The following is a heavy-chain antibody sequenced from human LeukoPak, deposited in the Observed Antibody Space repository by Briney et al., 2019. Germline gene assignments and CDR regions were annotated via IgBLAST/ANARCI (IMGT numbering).Heavy chain of an antibody. Sequence: GASVKVSCKASGYTFTGYYIHWVRQAPGQGLEWMGIINPSAGGTTYAQKFQGRLTMTRDMSTSTVYMELYSLRSSEDTAVYYCARETDIAAAANYFDFWGQGSLVTVSS. V-gene: IGHV1-46*01. D-gene: IGHD6-13*01. CDR3: ARETDIAAAANYFDF. CDR1: GYTFTGYY. CDR2: INPSAGGT. J-gene: IGHJ4*02.